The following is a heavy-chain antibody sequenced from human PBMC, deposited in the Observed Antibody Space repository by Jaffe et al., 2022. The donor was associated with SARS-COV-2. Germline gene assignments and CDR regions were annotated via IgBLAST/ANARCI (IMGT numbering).Heavy chain of an antibody. J-gene: IGHJ2*01. CDR1: GFPFSTYW. Sequence: EVQLVESGGDLVQPGGSLTLSCAASGFPFSTYWMSWVRQAPGKGLEWVADINQYGTTTYYVDSVKGRFTISRDNAKNSLYLQMNSLRAEDTAMYYCARDSSSYRYFHLWGRGTLVTVFS. V-gene: IGHV3-7*03. CDR2: INQYGTTT. CDR3: ARDSSSYRYFHL. D-gene: IGHD6-6*01.